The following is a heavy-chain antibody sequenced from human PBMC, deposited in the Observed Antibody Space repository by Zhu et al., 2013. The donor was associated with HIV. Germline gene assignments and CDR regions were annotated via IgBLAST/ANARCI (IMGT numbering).Heavy chain of an antibody. V-gene: IGHV1-2*02. J-gene: IGHJ3*01. Sequence: QVQLVQSGADVKKPGASVRVSCKASGNLFTGSHIHWVRQAPGQGLEWMGWIDPYFGASIYARRFLGRVTMSRDMSRDTHITTTYMELDRLTSDDTAVYYCATGNPEDEAFDLWGQGTLVTVSS. CDR3: ATGNPEDEAFDL. CDR1: GNLFTGSH. CDR2: IDPYFGAS.